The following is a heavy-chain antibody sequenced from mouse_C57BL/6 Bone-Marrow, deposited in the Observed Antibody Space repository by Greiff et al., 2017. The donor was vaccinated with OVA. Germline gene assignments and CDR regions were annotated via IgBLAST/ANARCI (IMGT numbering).Heavy chain of an antibody. CDR2: IRNKANNHAT. V-gene: IGHV6-6*01. CDR3: TRQTTVFFDY. D-gene: IGHD1-1*01. CDR1: GFTFSDAW. J-gene: IGHJ2*01. Sequence: EVKVEESGGGLVQPGGSMKLSCAASGFTFSDAWMDWIRQSPEKGLEWVAEIRNKANNHATYYAESVKGRFTISRDDSKSSVYLQMNSLRAEDTGIYYCTRQTTVFFDYWGQGTTLTVSS.